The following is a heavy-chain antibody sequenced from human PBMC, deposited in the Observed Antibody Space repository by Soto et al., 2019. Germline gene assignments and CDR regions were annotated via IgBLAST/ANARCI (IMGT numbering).Heavy chain of an antibody. CDR3: AKDWIPYSSSDDLDH. J-gene: IGHJ4*02. CDR1: GFSFSGFA. V-gene: IGHV3-23*01. Sequence: EVQLLESGGGLVQPGGSLRLSCVASGFSFSGFAMSWVRQAPGKGLVWVSSITGTGVSIYYADSVRGRFTISRDTSKNTLYLQMSSLRAEDTARYYCAKDWIPYSSSDDLDHWGRGALVTVSS. D-gene: IGHD6-6*01. CDR2: ITGTGVSI.